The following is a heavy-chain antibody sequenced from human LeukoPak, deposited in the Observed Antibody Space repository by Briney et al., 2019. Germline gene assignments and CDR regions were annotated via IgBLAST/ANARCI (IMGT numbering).Heavy chain of an antibody. CDR1: GGSISSYY. CDR2: IYYSGST. D-gene: IGHD3-3*01. J-gene: IGHJ6*03. V-gene: IGHV4-59*01. CDR3: ARGPPVVPAARLRFLEWYYMDV. Sequence: SETLSLTCTVSGGSISSYYWSWIRQPPGKGQECIGYIYYSGSTNYNPSLKSRVTISVDTSKNQFSLKLSSVTAADTAVYYCARGPPVVPAARLRFLEWYYMDVWGKGTTVTVSS.